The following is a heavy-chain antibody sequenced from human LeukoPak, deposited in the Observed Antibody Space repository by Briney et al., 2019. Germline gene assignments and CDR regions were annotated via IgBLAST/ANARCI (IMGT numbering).Heavy chain of an antibody. D-gene: IGHD5-18*01. Sequence: SETLSLTCAVYGGSFGGYYWSWIRQPPGKGLEWIGEINHSGSTNYNPSLKSRVTISVDTSKNQFSLKLSSVTAADTAVYYCARGNSGYSYGYYYWGQGTLVTVPS. J-gene: IGHJ4*02. CDR2: INHSGST. CDR3: ARGNSGYSYGYYY. V-gene: IGHV4-34*01. CDR1: GGSFGGYY.